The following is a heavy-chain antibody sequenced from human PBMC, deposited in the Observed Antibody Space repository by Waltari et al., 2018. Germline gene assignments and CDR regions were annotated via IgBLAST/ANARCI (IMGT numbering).Heavy chain of an antibody. CDR3: ARPGRVGGGSLMGLDY. CDR2: FSYNGNT. V-gene: IGHV4-39*01. D-gene: IGHD2-15*01. CDR1: GGSISSTSYS. J-gene: IGHJ4*02. Sequence: QLQLQESGPGLVKPSETLSLTCSVPGGSISSTSYSRGWIRQPPGKGLEWIGSFSYNGNTYYNPSLKSRITISVDTSKNQFSLQLRSVTAADTATYYCARPGRVGGGSLMGLDYWGQGTLVAVSS.